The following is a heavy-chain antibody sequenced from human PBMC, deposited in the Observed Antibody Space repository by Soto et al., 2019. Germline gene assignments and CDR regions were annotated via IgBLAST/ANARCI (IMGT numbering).Heavy chain of an antibody. V-gene: IGHV4-31*03. J-gene: IGHJ5*02. CDR2: IYYSGST. CDR1: GGSISGGVYY. CDR3: ARVSTYNWFDP. Sequence: SETLSLTCTVSGGSISGGVYYWSWIRQHPGKGLEWIGYIYYSGSTYYNPSLKSRVTISVDTSKNQFSLRLSSVTAADTAVYYCARVSTYNWFDPWGQGTLVTVSS.